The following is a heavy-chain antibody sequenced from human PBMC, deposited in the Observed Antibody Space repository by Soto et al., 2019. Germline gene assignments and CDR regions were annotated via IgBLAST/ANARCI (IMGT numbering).Heavy chain of an antibody. CDR1: GFSLSTSGVG. CDR2: IYWNDDK. V-gene: IGHV2-5*01. CDR3: XXXXXXXLXX. J-gene: IGHJ6*02. Sequence: QITLKESGPTLVKPTQTLTLTCTFSGFSLSTSGVGVGWIRQPPGKALEWLALIYWNDDKRYSPSLKSRLTITKDTSKNQVVXXXXXXXXXXXXXXXXXXXXXXXLXXXGQGTTVTVSS.